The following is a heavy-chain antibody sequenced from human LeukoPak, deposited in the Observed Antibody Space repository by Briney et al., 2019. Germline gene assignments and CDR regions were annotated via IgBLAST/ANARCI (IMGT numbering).Heavy chain of an antibody. CDR1: GFTFSNYN. V-gene: IGHV3-21*06. CDR3: ARDPYSGNYGAYYYYYMDV. D-gene: IGHD1-26*01. Sequence: GGSLRLSCAASGFTFSNYNMNWVCQAPGKGLEWVSSITSSSSYIYCADSVKGRFTISRDNAKNSLYLQMDSLRVEDTAEYYCARDPYSGNYGAYYYYYMDVWGKGTTVTVSS. J-gene: IGHJ6*03. CDR2: ITSSSSYI.